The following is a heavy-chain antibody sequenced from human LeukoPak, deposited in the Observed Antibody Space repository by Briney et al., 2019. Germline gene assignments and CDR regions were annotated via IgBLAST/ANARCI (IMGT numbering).Heavy chain of an antibody. D-gene: IGHD6-13*01. V-gene: IGHV1-2*02. Sequence: ASVKVSCKASGYTFTGYYMHWVRQAPGQGLEWMGWINPNSGGTNYAQKFQGRVTMTRDTSISTAYMELSRLRSDDTAVYYFARTLPLAAAGTFDYWGQGTLVTVSS. CDR3: ARTLPLAAAGTFDY. CDR1: GYTFTGYY. CDR2: INPNSGGT. J-gene: IGHJ4*02.